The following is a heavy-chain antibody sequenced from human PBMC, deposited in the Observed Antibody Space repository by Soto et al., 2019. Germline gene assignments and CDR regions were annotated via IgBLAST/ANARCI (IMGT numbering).Heavy chain of an antibody. CDR2: ISYDGSNK. CDR1: GFTFSSYG. D-gene: IGHD3-9*01. Sequence: TGGSLRLSCAASGFTFSSYGMHWVRQAPGKGLEWVAVISYDGSNKYYADSVKGRFTISRDNSKNTLYLQMNSLRAEDTAVYYYAKDLLIRYFDWLPNGAYYYYYGMDVWGQGTTVTVSS. J-gene: IGHJ6*02. V-gene: IGHV3-30*18. CDR3: AKDLLIRYFDWLPNGAYYYYYGMDV.